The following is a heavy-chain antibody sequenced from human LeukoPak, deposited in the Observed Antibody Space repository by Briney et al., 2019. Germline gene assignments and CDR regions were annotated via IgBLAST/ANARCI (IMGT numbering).Heavy chain of an antibody. Sequence: PGGSLRLSCAASGFTVSSNYMSWVRQAPGKGLEWVSVIYSGGSTYYADSVKGRFTISRHNSKNTLYLQMNSLRAEDTAVYYCARSQYYYDSSGYYYFDYWGQGTLVTVSS. CDR2: IYSGGST. D-gene: IGHD3-22*01. CDR1: GFTVSSNY. V-gene: IGHV3-53*04. CDR3: ARSQYYYDSSGYYYFDY. J-gene: IGHJ4*02.